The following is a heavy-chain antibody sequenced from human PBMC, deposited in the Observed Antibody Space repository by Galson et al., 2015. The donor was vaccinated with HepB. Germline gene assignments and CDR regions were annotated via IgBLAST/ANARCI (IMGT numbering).Heavy chain of an antibody. J-gene: IGHJ4*02. CDR1: GGSFSGYY. Sequence: ETLSLTCAVYGGSFSGYYWSWIRQPPGEGLEWIGEINHSGSTNYNPSLKSRVTISVDTSKNQFSLKLSSVTAADTAVYYCARELTSSSWYSPGPGLGYWGQGTLVTVSS. D-gene: IGHD6-13*01. V-gene: IGHV4-34*01. CDR2: INHSGST. CDR3: ARELTSSSWYSPGPGLGY.